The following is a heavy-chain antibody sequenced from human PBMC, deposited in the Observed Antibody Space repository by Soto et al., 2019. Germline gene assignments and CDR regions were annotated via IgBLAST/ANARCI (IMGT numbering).Heavy chain of an antibody. J-gene: IGHJ6*02. CDR2: IYHSGST. Sequence: SETLSLTCTVSGYSISSGYYWGWIRQPPGQGLEWIGSIYHSGSTYYNPSLKSRVTISVDTSKNQFSLKLSSVTAADTAVYYCARDIVVVPAAPYYYYGMDVWGQGTTVTVSS. V-gene: IGHV4-38-2*02. CDR3: ARDIVVVPAAPYYYYGMDV. D-gene: IGHD2-2*01. CDR1: GYSISSGYY.